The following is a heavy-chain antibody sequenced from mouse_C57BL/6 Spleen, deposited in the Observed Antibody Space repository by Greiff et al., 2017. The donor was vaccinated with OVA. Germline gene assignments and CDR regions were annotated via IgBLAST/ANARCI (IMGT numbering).Heavy chain of an antibody. D-gene: IGHD2-1*01. CDR2: IYPGDGDT. Sequence: VQLQQSGPELVKPGASVKISCKASGYAFSSSWMNWVKQRPGKGLEWIGRIYPGDGDTNYNGKFKGKATLTADKSSSTAYMQLSSLTSEDSAVYFCASRNYVWFAYWGQGTLVTVSA. J-gene: IGHJ3*01. CDR1: GYAFSSSW. CDR3: ASRNYVWFAY. V-gene: IGHV1-82*01.